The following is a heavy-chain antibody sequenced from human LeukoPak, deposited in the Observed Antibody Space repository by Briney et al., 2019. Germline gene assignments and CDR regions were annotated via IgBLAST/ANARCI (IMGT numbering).Heavy chain of an antibody. D-gene: IGHD6-19*01. CDR1: GFTFSDYY. J-gene: IGHJ5*02. CDR2: ISSSGSTI. Sequence: GGSLRLSCAASGFTFSDYYMSWIRQAPGKGLEWVSYISSSGSTIYYADSVKGRLTISRDNAKNSLYLQMNSLRAEDTAVYYCARVDSSGWYLFPLGWFDPWGQGTLVTVSS. V-gene: IGHV3-11*01. CDR3: ARVDSSGWYLFPLGWFDP.